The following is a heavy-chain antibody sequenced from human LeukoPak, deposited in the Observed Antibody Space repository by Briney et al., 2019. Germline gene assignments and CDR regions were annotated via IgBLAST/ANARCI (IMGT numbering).Heavy chain of an antibody. J-gene: IGHJ3*02. CDR2: IIPILGTA. CDR3: AREGPSPVDCSSTSCYIVGEDAFDI. V-gene: IGHV1-69*11. D-gene: IGHD2-2*02. CDR1: GGTFSSYA. Sequence: SVKVSCKASGGTFSSYAISWVRQAPGQGLEWMGRIIPILGTANYAQKFQGRVTITADESTSTAYMELSSLRSEDTAVYYCAREGPSPVDCSSTSCYIVGEDAFDIWGQGTMVTVSS.